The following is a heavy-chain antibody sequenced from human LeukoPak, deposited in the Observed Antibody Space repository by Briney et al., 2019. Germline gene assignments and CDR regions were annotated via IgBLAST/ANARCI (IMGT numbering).Heavy chain of an antibody. CDR1: GFTFSDYG. CDR2: IRYDGSNK. CDR3: ARDPYSGNYGNYYYYYMDV. Sequence: PGGSLRLSCAASGFTFSDYGMHWVRQAPGKGLEWVAFIRYDGSNKNYADSVKGRFTISRDNSKNTLYLQMNSLRAEDTAVYYCARDPYSGNYGNYYYYYMDVWGKGTTVTISS. J-gene: IGHJ6*03. V-gene: IGHV3-30*02. D-gene: IGHD1-26*01.